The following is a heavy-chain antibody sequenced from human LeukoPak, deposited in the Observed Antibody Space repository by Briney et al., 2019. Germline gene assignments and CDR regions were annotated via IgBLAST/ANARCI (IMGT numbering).Heavy chain of an antibody. D-gene: IGHD2-15*01. Sequence: GGSLRLSCAASGFTVISNYMTWVRQAPGKGLEWVSSISSSSSYIYFADSVKGRFTISRDNAKNSLYLQMNSLRAEDTAVYYCARGVVRGIVVVVAVDYWGQGTLVTVSS. CDR1: GFTVISNY. V-gene: IGHV3-21*01. CDR2: ISSSSSYI. J-gene: IGHJ4*02. CDR3: ARGVVRGIVVVVAVDY.